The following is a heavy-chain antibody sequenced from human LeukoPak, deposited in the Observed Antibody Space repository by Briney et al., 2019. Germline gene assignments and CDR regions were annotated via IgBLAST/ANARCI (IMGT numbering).Heavy chain of an antibody. V-gene: IGHV3-30*18. CDR1: GFTFSTFG. CDR3: AKGASRLDPSHFDF. CDR2: ISYDGTNK. Sequence: QTGGSLRLSCAASGFTFSTFGMHWVRQAPGKGLEWMTFISYDGTNKYYADSVQGRFTISRDNSKNTLYLQMNSLRAEDTALYYCAKGASRLDPSHFDFWGQGTLVTVSS. D-gene: IGHD6-25*01. J-gene: IGHJ4*02.